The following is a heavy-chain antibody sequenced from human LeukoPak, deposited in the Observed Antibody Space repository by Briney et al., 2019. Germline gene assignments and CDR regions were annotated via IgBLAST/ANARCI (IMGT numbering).Heavy chain of an antibody. Sequence: GGSLRLSCAASGFTFSSYGMHWVRQAPGKGLEWVAFIRYDGSNKYYADSVKGRFTISRDSSKNTLYLQMNSLRAEDTAVYYCAKDRQGFMSRGFDPWGQGTLVTVSS. V-gene: IGHV3-30*02. D-gene: IGHD3-16*01. J-gene: IGHJ5*02. CDR1: GFTFSSYG. CDR3: AKDRQGFMSRGFDP. CDR2: IRYDGSNK.